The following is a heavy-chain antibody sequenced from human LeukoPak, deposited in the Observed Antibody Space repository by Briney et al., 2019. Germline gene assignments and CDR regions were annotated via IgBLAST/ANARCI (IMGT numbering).Heavy chain of an antibody. CDR2: INAGNGNT. CDR1: GYTFTSYA. D-gene: IGHD3-22*01. Sequence: GASVKVSCKASGYTFTSYAMHWVRQAPGQRLEWMGWINAGNGNTKYSQKFQGRVTITRDTSASTAYMELSSLRSEDTAVYYCASPRYYDSSGYRKKTYYYYYGMDVWGQGTTVTVSS. CDR3: ASPRYYDSSGYRKKTYYYYYGMDV. J-gene: IGHJ6*02. V-gene: IGHV1-3*01.